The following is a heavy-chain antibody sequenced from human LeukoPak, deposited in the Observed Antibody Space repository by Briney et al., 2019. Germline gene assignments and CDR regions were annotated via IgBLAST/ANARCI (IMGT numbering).Heavy chain of an antibody. CDR2: INHSGST. V-gene: IGHV4-34*01. D-gene: IGHD1-7*01. CDR3: ARVPRAGTTSFSGYMDV. CDR1: GGSFSGYY. J-gene: IGHJ6*03. Sequence: SETLSLTCAVYGGSFSGYYWSWIRQPPGKGLEWIGEINHSGSTNYNPSLKSRVTISADTSKNQFSLRLSSVTAADTAVYYCARVPRAGTTSFSGYMDVWGKGTTVTVSS.